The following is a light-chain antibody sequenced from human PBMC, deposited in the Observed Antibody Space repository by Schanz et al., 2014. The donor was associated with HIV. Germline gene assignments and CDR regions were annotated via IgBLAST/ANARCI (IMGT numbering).Light chain of an antibody. CDR1: QSVAFNY. V-gene: IGKV3-20*01. CDR3: QQYGNSPRT. Sequence: EILLTQSPGTVSVSPGEGVTLTCRASQSVAFNYLPWYQQKPGQAPRLLIYGSSSRATGIPGRFSGSGSGTDFTLTINSLEPEDFAVYYCQQYGNSPRTFGQGTKLEIK. CDR2: GSS. J-gene: IGKJ2*02.